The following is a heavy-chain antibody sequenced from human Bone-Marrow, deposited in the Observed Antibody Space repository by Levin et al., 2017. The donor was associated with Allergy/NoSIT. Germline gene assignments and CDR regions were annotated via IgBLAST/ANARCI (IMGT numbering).Heavy chain of an antibody. V-gene: IGHV2-5*02. CDR2: IYWDDDK. D-gene: IGHD6-19*01. Sequence: SGPTLVKPTQTLTLTCTFSGFSLSTSGVGVGWIRQPPGKALEWLAQIYWDDDKRYSPSLKSRPTIIKDTSKNEVVLTMTNVDPVDTATYYGLPIRLYVSGWYGGAVYFWGHGTLVTVSS. J-gene: IGHJ1*01. CDR1: GFSLSTSGVG. CDR3: LPIRLYVSGWYGGAVYF.